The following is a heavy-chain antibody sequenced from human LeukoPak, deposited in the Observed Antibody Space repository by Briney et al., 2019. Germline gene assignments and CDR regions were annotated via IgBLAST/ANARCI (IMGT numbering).Heavy chain of an antibody. CDR2: IRYDGSNK. V-gene: IGHV3-30*02. J-gene: IGHJ4*02. CDR1: GFTFSSYG. D-gene: IGHD3-22*01. CDR3: ARFTGDDSSGFYDY. Sequence: GGSLRLSCAASGFTFSSYGMHWVRQAPGKGLEWVAFIRYDGSNKYYADSVKGRFTISRDNSKNTLYLQMNSLRAEDTAVYYCARFTGDDSSGFYDYWGQGTLVTVSS.